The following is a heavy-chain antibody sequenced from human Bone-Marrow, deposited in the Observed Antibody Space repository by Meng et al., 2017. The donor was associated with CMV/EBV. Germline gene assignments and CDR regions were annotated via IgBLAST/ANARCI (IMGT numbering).Heavy chain of an antibody. V-gene: IGHV1-69*05. Sequence: SVKVSCKASGGTFSSYAISWVRQAPGQGLEWMGGIIPIFGTANYAQKFQGRVTITTDESTSTAYMELSSLRSEDTAVYYCARDFSQWEPDMQDAFDIWGQGTMVTVSS. CDR3: ARDFSQWEPDMQDAFDI. J-gene: IGHJ3*02. D-gene: IGHD1-26*01. CDR2: IIPIFGTA. CDR1: GGTFSSYA.